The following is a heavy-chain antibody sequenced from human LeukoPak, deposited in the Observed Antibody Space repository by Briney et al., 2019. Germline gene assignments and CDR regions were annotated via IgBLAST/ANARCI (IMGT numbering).Heavy chain of an antibody. CDR1: GFSFSSFS. D-gene: IGHD6-6*01. J-gene: IGHJ4*02. CDR3: AREWAAWQLVPPYYFDY. Sequence: PGGSLRLSCAASGFSFSSFSMNWVRQAPGKGLEWVSAISGSGGSTYYADSVKGRFTISRDNAKNSLYLQMNSLRAEDTAVYYCAREWAAWQLVPPYYFDYWGQGTLVTVSS. CDR2: ISGSGGST. V-gene: IGHV3-21*01.